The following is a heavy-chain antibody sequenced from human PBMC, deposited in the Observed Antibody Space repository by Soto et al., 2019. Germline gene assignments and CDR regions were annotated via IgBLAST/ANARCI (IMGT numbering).Heavy chain of an antibody. J-gene: IGHJ3*01. V-gene: IGHV3-30*03. CDR3: ASLAYDSSGYR. CDR1: GFTFSSYG. CDR2: ISYDGSNK. Sequence: QVQLVESGGGVVQPGRSLRLSCAASGFTFSSYGMHWVRQAPGKGLEWVAVISYDGSNKYYADSVKGRFTISRDNSKNTLYLQMNSLRAEDTAVYCCASLAYDSSGYRWGQGTMVTVSS. D-gene: IGHD3-22*01.